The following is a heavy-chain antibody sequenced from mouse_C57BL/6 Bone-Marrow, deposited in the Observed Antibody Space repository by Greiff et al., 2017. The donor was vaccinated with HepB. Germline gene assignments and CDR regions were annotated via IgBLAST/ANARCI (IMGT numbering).Heavy chain of an antibody. D-gene: IGHD2-3*01. J-gene: IGHJ3*01. CDR2: IRLKSDNYAT. Sequence: EVKVEESGGGLVQPGGSMKLSCVASGFTFSNYWMNWVRQSPEKGLEWVAQIRLKSDNYATHYAESVKGRLTISRDDYKSSVYLQMNNLRAEDTGIYYCAVHDGYYAWFAYWGQGTLVTVSA. V-gene: IGHV6-3*01. CDR3: AVHDGYYAWFAY. CDR1: GFTFSNYW.